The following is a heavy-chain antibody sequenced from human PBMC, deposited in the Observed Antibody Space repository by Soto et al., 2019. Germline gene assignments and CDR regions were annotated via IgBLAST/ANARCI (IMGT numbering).Heavy chain of an antibody. CDR2: ISSSSSYT. J-gene: IGHJ6*02. CDR1: GFTFSDYY. V-gene: IGHV3-11*06. D-gene: IGHD6-19*01. CDR3: ARDRSGWYGDYYYGMDV. Sequence: GGSLRLSCAASGFTFSDYYMSWIRQAPGKGLEWVSYISSSSSYTNYADSVKGRFTISRDNAKNSLYLQMNSLRAEDTAVYYCARDRSGWYGDYYYGMDVWGQGTTVTVSS.